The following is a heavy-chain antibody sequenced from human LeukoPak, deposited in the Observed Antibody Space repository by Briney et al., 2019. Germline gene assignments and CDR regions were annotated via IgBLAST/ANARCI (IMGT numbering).Heavy chain of an antibody. CDR1: GFTFSSYG. D-gene: IGHD4/OR15-4a*01. CDR3: ARVGATYPPSDAFDI. V-gene: IGHV3-30*03. CDR2: ISYDGSNK. J-gene: IGHJ3*02. Sequence: GGSLRLSCAASGFTFSSYGMHWVRQAPGKGLEWVAVISYDGSNKYYADSVKGRFTISRDNANNSLYLQMNSLRAEDTAVYYCARVGATYPPSDAFDIWGQGTMVTVSS.